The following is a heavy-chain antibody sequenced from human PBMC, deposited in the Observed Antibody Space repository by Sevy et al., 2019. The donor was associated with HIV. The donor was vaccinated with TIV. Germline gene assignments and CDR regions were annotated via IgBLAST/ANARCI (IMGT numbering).Heavy chain of an antibody. CDR3: ARDLPPSATTVAHFDY. CDR1: GFTFSSYE. CDR2: ITNSGSTI. Sequence: GGSLRLSCTASGFTFSSYEMNWVRQAPGKGLEWVSYITNSGSTIYYSDSVKGRFTISRDNARNSLYLQMNCLRAEDTAVYYCARDLPPSATTVAHFDYWGRGTLVTVSS. V-gene: IGHV3-48*03. J-gene: IGHJ4*02. D-gene: IGHD4-17*01.